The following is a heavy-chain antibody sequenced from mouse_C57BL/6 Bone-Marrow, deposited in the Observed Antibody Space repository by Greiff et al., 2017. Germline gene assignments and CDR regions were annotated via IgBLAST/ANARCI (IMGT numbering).Heavy chain of an antibody. CDR3: ARVPRYWYFDV. D-gene: IGHD5-1*01. V-gene: IGHV5-12*01. CDR2: ISNGGGST. J-gene: IGHJ1*03. CDR1: GFTFSDYY. Sequence: EVKVVESGGGLVQPGGSLKLSCAASGFTFSDYYMYWVRQTPEKRLEWVAYISNGGGSTYYPDTVKGRFTISRDNAKNTLYLQMSRLKSEDTAMYYSARVPRYWYFDVWGTGTTLTVSS.